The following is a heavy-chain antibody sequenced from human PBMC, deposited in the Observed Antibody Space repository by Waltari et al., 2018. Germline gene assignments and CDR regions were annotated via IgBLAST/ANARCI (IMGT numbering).Heavy chain of an antibody. V-gene: IGHV4-61*02. CDR3: ARGTWIQLWSHFDY. D-gene: IGHD5-18*01. J-gene: IGHJ4*02. Sequence: QVQLQESGPGLVKPSQTLSLTGPVSGGSISSGSSYWSWVRQPAGKGLEWIGRIYTSGSTNYNPSLKSRVTISVDTSKNQFSLKLSSVTAADTAVYYCARGTWIQLWSHFDYWGQGTLVTVSS. CDR2: IYTSGST. CDR1: GGSISSGSSY.